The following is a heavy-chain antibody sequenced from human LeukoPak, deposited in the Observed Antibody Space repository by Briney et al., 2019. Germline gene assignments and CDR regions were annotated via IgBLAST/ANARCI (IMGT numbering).Heavy chain of an antibody. CDR2: ISSSGSTI. D-gene: IGHD2-2*01. Sequence: GGSLRLSCAASGFTFSSYEMNWVRQAPGKGLEWVSYISSSGSTIYYADSVKGRFTISRDNAKNSLYLQMNSLRAEDTALYYCAKDHTAVPAGWFDPWGQGTLVTVSS. CDR1: GFTFSSYE. V-gene: IGHV3-48*03. CDR3: AKDHTAVPAGWFDP. J-gene: IGHJ5*02.